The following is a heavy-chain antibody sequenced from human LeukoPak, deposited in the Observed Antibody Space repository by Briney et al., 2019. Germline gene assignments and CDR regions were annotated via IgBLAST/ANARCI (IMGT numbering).Heavy chain of an antibody. CDR2: INQDGREK. CDR1: GLTFSRYW. J-gene: IGHJ4*02. V-gene: IGHV3-7*03. Sequence: GGSLRLSCAASGLTFSRYWMGWVRQAPGKGLEWVGEINQDGREKYYVDSVKGGFTISRDNEKKSLYLQMNSLRAQDTAVYYCARVILYGSGSYYIDYWGQGTLVTVSS. CDR3: ARVILYGSGSYYIDY. D-gene: IGHD3-10*01.